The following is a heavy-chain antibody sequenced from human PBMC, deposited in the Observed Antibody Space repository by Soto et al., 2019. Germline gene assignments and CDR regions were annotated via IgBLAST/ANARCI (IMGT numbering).Heavy chain of an antibody. CDR2: IYYSGST. Sequence: PAPLSLTCTVSGGYVSSGIYYWSWIRHPPGNGLEWIGYIYYSGSTNYNPSLKSRVTISVDTSKNQFSLKLSSVTAADTAVYYCARAGVTNNGYYYHHAMHVWGPGSTGTV. J-gene: IGHJ6*02. V-gene: IGHV4-61*01. D-gene: IGHD7-27*01. CDR1: GGYVSSGIYY. CDR3: ARAGVTNNGYYYHHAMHV.